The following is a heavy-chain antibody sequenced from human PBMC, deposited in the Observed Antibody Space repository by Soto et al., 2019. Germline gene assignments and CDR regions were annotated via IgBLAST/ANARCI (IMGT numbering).Heavy chain of an antibody. J-gene: IGHJ3*02. V-gene: IGHV5-10-1*01. CDR3: ARQIPGYCSGGSCDDAFVI. D-gene: IGHD2-15*01. Sequence: GESLKISCKGSGYSFTSYWISWVRQMPGKGLEWMGRIDPSDSYTNYSPSFQGHVTISADKSISTAYLQWSSLKASDTAMYYCARQIPGYCSGGSCDDAFVIWGPGTMVTVSS. CDR2: IDPSDSYT. CDR1: GYSFTSYW.